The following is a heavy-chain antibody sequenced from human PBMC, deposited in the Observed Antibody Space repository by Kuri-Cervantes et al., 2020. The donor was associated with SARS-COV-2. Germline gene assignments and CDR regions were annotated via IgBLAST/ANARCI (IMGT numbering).Heavy chain of an antibody. CDR1: GYTFTSYY. V-gene: IGHV1-46*01. D-gene: IGHD2-8*01. CDR3: ARGGYCTNGICSKYYYYYYGMYV. Sequence: ASVKVSCKASGYTFTSYYMHWVRQAPGQGLEWMGIINPSGGSTSYAQKFQGRVTITADESTSTAYMELSSLRSEDTAVYYCARGGYCTNGICSKYYYYYYGMYVWGQGTTVTVSS. J-gene: IGHJ6*02. CDR2: INPSGGST.